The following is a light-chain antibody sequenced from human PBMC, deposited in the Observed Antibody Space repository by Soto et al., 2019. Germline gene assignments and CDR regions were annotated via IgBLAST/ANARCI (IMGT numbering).Light chain of an antibody. Sequence: EIVLTQSPGTLSLSPGERGTLSCRAGQTVSSNFLAWYQQKPGQAPRLLIFDASTRATGIPDRFTGSGSGTDFTLTISRLEPEDFAVYYCQFYGDPSKTFGQGTKVDIK. CDR2: DAS. CDR3: QFYGDPSKT. CDR1: QTVSSNF. V-gene: IGKV3-20*01. J-gene: IGKJ1*01.